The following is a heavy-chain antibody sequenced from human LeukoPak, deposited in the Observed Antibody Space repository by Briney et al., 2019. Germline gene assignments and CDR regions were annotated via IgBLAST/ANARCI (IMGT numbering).Heavy chain of an antibody. CDR1: GFTFNRYW. D-gene: IGHD2/OR15-2a*01. V-gene: IGHV3-74*01. J-gene: IGHJ4*02. Sequence: GGSLRLSCAASGFTFNRYWMHWVRQVPGKGLVWVSRINSDGSSTTYADSVKGRFTISRDNARNTLYLQMTSLRAEDTAVYYCARGRGTIYMFDYWGQGTLVTVSS. CDR3: ARGRGTIYMFDY. CDR2: INSDGSST.